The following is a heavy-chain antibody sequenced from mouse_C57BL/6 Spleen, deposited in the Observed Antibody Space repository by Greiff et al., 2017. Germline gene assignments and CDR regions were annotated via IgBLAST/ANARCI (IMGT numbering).Heavy chain of an antibody. CDR2: IYPRDGST. D-gene: IGHD2-1*01. J-gene: IGHJ4*01. Sequence: QVQLKESGPELVKPGASVKLSCKASGYTFTGYDINWVKQRPGQGLEWIGWIYPRDGSTTYNEKFKGKATLTVDTSSSTAYMELHSLTSEDSSVNFCARNSHYYAMDYWGQGTSVTVSS. CDR1: GYTFTGYD. CDR3: ARNSHYYAMDY. V-gene: IGHV1-85*01.